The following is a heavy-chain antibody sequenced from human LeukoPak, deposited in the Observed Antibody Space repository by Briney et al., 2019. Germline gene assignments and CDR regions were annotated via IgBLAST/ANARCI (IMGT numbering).Heavy chain of an antibody. CDR2: MNPSRGNT. Sequence: ASVGVSCKVSGYTFTDYDINWVRQATGQGLEWMGWMNPSRGNTGYAQKFQDRFTITRDTSISTIYMELRSLRSEDTAVYFCARGRVTMFGPVGWYFDFWGRGTPLTVSS. J-gene: IGHJ2*01. CDR1: GYTFTDYD. D-gene: IGHD3-3*01. CDR3: ARGRVTMFGPVGWYFDF. V-gene: IGHV1-8*02.